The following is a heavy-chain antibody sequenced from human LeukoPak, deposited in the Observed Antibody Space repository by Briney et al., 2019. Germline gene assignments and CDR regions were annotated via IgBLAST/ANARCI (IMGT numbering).Heavy chain of an antibody. V-gene: IGHV3-74*01. CDR2: IKSDGRT. CDR1: GFTLSSYW. CDR3: ARAPSEIGGYYPEYLRH. J-gene: IGHJ1*01. D-gene: IGHD3-22*01. Sequence: PGGSLRLSCAASGFTLSSYWMHWARQAPGKGLVWVSRIKSDGRTNYADSVKGRFTISRDNAKNTVSLQMNSLRAEDTGVYYCARAPSEIGGYYPEYLRHWGQGTLVIVSS.